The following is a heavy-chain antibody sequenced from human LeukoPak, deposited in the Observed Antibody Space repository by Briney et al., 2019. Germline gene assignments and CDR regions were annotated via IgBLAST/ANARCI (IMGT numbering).Heavy chain of an antibody. Sequence: GGSLRLSCAASGFTFSDYYMSWIRQAPGKGLEWVSYISSSGSTIYYADSVKGRFTISRDNAKNSLYLQMNSLRAEDTAVYYCARDSTQPGPVVVAATYAGFDYWGQGTLVTVSS. CDR1: GFTFSDYY. CDR2: ISSSGSTI. V-gene: IGHV3-11*04. J-gene: IGHJ4*02. D-gene: IGHD2-15*01. CDR3: ARDSTQPGPVVVAATYAGFDY.